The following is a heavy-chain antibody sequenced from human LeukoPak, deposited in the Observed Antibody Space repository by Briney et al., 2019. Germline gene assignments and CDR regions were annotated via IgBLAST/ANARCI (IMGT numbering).Heavy chain of an antibody. V-gene: IGHV4-34*01. CDR3: ARDRDIVVVPAAHYYYYYMDV. CDR2: INHSGST. CDR1: GGSFSGYY. Sequence: SETLSLTCAVYGGSFSGYYWSWIRQPPGKGLEWIGEINHSGSTNYNPSLKSRVTMSVDTSKNQFSLKLSSVTAADTAVYYCARDRDIVVVPAAHYYYYYMDVWGKGTTVTVSS. D-gene: IGHD2-2*01. J-gene: IGHJ6*03.